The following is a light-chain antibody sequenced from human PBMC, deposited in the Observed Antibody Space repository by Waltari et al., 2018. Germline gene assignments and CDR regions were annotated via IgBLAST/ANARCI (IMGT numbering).Light chain of an antibody. CDR3: CSYAGTISV. CDR2: YVS. CDR1: SSDVGGYNF. J-gene: IGLJ1*01. V-gene: IGLV2-11*01. Sequence: QSALTQPRSVSGSTGQSFTIACTGTSSDVGGYNFVSWYQHHPGKAPKHIIYYVSQRPSGVHDRFSGSKAGNPASLTISGLQAEDEADYYCCSYAGTISVFGTGTKVTVL.